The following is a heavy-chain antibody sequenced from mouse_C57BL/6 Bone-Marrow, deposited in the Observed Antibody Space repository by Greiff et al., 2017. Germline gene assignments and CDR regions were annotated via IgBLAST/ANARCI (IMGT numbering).Heavy chain of an antibody. V-gene: IGHV1-82*01. Sequence: QVQLQQSGPELVKPGASVKISCKASGYAFSSSWMNWVKQRPGKGLEWIGRIYPGDGDTNYNGKFKGKATLTADKSSSTAYMQLSSLTSEDSAVYCGARQLYYFDYWGQGTTLTVSS. D-gene: IGHD3-1*01. CDR1: GYAFSSSW. CDR2: IYPGDGDT. CDR3: ARQLYYFDY. J-gene: IGHJ2*01.